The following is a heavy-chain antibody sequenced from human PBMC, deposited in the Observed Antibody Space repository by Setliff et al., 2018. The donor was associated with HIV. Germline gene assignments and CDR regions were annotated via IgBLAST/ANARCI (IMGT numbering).Heavy chain of an antibody. CDR3: AKTVALLRAARLDLGY. D-gene: IGHD6-6*01. Sequence: PGGSLRLSCAASGFTFRNYAMTWVRQAPGKGLEWVSTISPSSGGTNYADSVKGRFTISRDNSKNILYLQVNSLRVEESAVYYCAKTVALLRAARLDLGYWGQGTLVTVSS. J-gene: IGHJ4*02. CDR1: GFTFRNYA. V-gene: IGHV3-23*01. CDR2: ISPSSGGT.